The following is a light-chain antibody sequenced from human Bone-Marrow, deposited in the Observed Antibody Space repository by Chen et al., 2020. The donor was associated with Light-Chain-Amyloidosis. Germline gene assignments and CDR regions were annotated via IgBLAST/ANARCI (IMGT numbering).Light chain of an antibody. V-gene: IGLV3-25*03. CDR3: QSADXSGTYEVI. CDR2: RDX. Sequence: YELXXPPSVSVSPGQTAXXXCSXTDLPXKYASWYQQXXGQAXVLVXXRDXGRPSGXSERFSGSSSGTXATXXXSGXXAEDEXDYXXQSADXSGTYEVIFGGGTKLTVL. CDR1: DLPXKY. J-gene: IGLJ2*01.